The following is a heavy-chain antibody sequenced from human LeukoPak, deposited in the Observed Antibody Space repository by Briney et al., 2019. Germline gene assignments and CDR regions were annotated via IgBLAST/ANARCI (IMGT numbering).Heavy chain of an antibody. CDR3: ARGLPVGFLGVSLNWFDP. CDR2: RIPTFGTA. D-gene: IGHD3-10*01. V-gene: IGHV1-69*13. Sequence: SVKVSCKASGGTFSSYAISWVRQAPGQGLGGRGGRIPTFGTANYAQKFQGRVTITPDESTSTAYMELSSLRSEDTAVYYCARGLPVGFLGVSLNWFDPWGQGTLVTVSS. J-gene: IGHJ5*02. CDR1: GGTFSSYA.